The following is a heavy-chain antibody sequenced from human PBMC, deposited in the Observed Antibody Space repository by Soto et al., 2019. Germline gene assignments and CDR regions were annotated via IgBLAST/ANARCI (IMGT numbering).Heavy chain of an antibody. CDR2: IYYSGST. CDR3: ARAHGYYDSSGYSHYWYFDL. J-gene: IGHJ2*01. CDR1: GGTISSGGYY. D-gene: IGHD3-22*01. Sequence: SETLSLTCTVSGGTISSGGYYWSWIRHHPGKGLEWIGYIYYSGSTYYNPSLKSRVTISVDTSKNQFSLKLSSVTAADTAVYYCARAHGYYDSSGYSHYWYFDLWGRGTLVTVSS. V-gene: IGHV4-31*03.